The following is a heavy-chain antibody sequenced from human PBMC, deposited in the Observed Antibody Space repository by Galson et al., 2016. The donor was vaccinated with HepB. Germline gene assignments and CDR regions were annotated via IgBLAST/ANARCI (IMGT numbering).Heavy chain of an antibody. V-gene: IGHV3-23*01. J-gene: IGHJ6*02. CDR1: GFTFSSNA. CDR2: ISGIGDNT. CDR3: AKAPRGPDYNYYGMDV. Sequence: SLRLSCAASGFTFSSNAMNWVRQAPGKGLEWVSAISGIGDNTYNADSVKGRFTISRDNAKNTLYVQMSSLRAEDTAVYYCAKAPRGPDYNYYGMDVWGQGTTVTVSS. D-gene: IGHD3-16*01.